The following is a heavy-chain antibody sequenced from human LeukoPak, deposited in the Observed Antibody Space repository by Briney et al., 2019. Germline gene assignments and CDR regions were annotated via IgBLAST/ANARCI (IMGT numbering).Heavy chain of an antibody. J-gene: IGHJ4*02. CDR2: ISSTSTTI. CDR1: GFTFSDYF. CDR3: AAGYTSGLSAY. D-gene: IGHD6-19*01. V-gene: IGHV3-11*01. Sequence: GGSLRLSCAASGFTFSDYFKGWIRQAPGTGLEWVSYISSTSTTIYYADSVKGRFTISRDNAKNSVFLQMNSLRADDTAVYYCAAGYTSGLSAYWGQGTLVTVSS.